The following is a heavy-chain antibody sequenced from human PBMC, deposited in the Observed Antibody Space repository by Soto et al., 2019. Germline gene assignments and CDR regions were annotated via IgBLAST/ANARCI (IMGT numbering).Heavy chain of an antibody. D-gene: IGHD2-21*02. CDR1: GFTFSSHG. CDR2: IWSDGVSK. Sequence: QVQLVESGGGVVQPGRSLRVSCAASGFTFSSHGVHWVRQAPGKGLEWVAVIWSDGVSKYYADSVKGRFTISRDNSINTVYLQMNSLRAEDTAVYYCASYCGGDCYDGLQWGQGTLVTVSS. J-gene: IGHJ1*01. V-gene: IGHV3-33*01. CDR3: ASYCGGDCYDGLQ.